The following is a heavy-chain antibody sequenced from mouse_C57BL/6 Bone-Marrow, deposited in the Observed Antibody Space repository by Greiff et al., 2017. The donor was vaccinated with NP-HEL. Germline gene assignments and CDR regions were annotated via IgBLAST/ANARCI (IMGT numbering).Heavy chain of an antibody. CDR3: ARSITTVPFDY. J-gene: IGHJ2*01. CDR1: GYTFTSYW. Sequence: VQLQQSGAELVKPGASVKMSCKASGYTFTSYWITWVKQRPGQGLEWIGDIYPGSGSTNYNEKFKSKATLTVDTSSSTAYMQLSSLTSEDSEVYYCARSITTVPFDYWGQGTTLTVSS. V-gene: IGHV1-55*01. CDR2: IYPGSGST. D-gene: IGHD1-1*01.